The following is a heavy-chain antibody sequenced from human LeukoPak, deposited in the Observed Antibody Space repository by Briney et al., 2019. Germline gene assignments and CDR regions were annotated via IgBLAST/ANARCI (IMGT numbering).Heavy chain of an antibody. CDR1: GFSFGTFS. CDR3: ATYRQVRLPFES. J-gene: IGHJ4*02. V-gene: IGHV3-23*01. CDR2: IFPSGGEI. D-gene: IGHD5-18*01. Sequence: GGCLRLSCAVSGFSFGTFSMIWVRQPPGKGLEWVSSIFPSGGEIHYADSVRGRFTISRDNSKSTLSLQMNSLRAEDTAIYYCATYRQVRLPFESWGQGTLVTVSS.